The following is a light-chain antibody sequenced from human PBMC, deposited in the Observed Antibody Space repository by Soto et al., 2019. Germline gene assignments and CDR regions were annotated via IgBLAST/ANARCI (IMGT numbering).Light chain of an antibody. Sequence: AIRVTQSPSSLSASTGDRVPITCLASQGISSYLAWYHQKPGKAPNLLIYAASTLPSGVPSRFSGSGSGTDFTLTISCLQSEDFATYYCQQYYSYPPYTFGQGTKLEIK. CDR1: QGISSY. CDR3: QQYYSYPPYT. CDR2: AAS. V-gene: IGKV1-8*01. J-gene: IGKJ2*01.